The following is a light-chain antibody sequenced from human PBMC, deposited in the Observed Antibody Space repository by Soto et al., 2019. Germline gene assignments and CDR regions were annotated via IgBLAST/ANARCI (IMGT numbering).Light chain of an antibody. CDR3: QQRSNWPWT. CDR2: DAS. V-gene: IGKV3-11*01. Sequence: EIVLTQSPATLSLSPWERATLSCRASQSVSSYLAWYHQKPGQAPRLLIYDASNRATGIPARFSGSGSGTDFTLTISSLEPEDFAVYYCQQRSNWPWTFGQGTKVDIK. CDR1: QSVSSY. J-gene: IGKJ1*01.